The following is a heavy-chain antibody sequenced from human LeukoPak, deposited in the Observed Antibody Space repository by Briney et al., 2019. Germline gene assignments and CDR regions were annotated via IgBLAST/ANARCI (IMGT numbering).Heavy chain of an antibody. D-gene: IGHD2-2*01. J-gene: IGHJ4*02. CDR2: SSSDGKNN. CDR1: GFNFRTFA. V-gene: IGHV3-30*18. CDR3: AKDYLGSSRSMDS. Sequence: GKSLRLSCVASGFNFRTFAIYWVRQAPGKGLEWVAGSSSDGKNNFYVDSAKGRFTVSRDYSKNTLYLQMNNLRTEDTAVYFCAKDYLGSSRSMDSWGRGTLVTVSS.